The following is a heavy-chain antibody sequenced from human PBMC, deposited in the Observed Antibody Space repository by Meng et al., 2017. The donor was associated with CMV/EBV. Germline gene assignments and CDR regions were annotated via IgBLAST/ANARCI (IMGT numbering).Heavy chain of an antibody. CDR3: ARGSNATRITIFGVVNY. CDR1: GYTFTGYY. J-gene: IGHJ4*02. V-gene: IGHV1-2*02. D-gene: IGHD3-3*01. Sequence: ASVKVSCKASGYTFTGYYMHWVRQAPGQGLEWMGWINPNSGGTNYAQKFQGRVTMTRDTFISTAYMELSRLRSDDTAVYYCARGSNATRITIFGVVNYWGQGTLVTVSS. CDR2: INPNSGGT.